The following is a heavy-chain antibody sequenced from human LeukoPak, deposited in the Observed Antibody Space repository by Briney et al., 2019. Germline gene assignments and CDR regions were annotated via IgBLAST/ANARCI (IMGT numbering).Heavy chain of an antibody. CDR2: IYYSGSA. D-gene: IGHD5-24*01. Sequence: SETLSLTCTVSGGSISSYYWNWIRQPPGKGLEWVGYIYYSGSASYNPSLKSRVTISVDTSKNQFSLKLNSVTAADTAVYYCANSDGRMEYWGQGTLVTVSS. V-gene: IGHV4-59*08. CDR3: ANSDGRMEY. CDR1: GGSISSYY. J-gene: IGHJ4*02.